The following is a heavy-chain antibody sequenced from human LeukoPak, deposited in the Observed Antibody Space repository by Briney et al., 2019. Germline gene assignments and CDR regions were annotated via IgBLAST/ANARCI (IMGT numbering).Heavy chain of an antibody. Sequence: SVKVSCKASGGTFSRYSFTWVREASGQGLEWVGGIVPMFGTANYAQKFQGRVTITADESTSTAYMVLSSLTSEDTAVYYCARGLISGVVGYYYYNLDVWGKGTTVIVSS. CDR3: ARGLISGVVGYYYYNLDV. J-gene: IGHJ6*03. D-gene: IGHD3-3*01. V-gene: IGHV1-69*01. CDR2: IVPMFGTA. CDR1: GGTFSRYS.